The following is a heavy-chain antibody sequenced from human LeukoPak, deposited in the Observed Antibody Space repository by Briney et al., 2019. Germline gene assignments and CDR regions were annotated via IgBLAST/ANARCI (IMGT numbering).Heavy chain of an antibody. D-gene: IGHD6-19*01. Sequence: SETLSLTCTVSGGSISSYYWSWIRQPPGKGLEWIGYIYYSGSTNYNPSLKSRVTISVDTSKNQFPLKLSSVTAADTAVYYCARGGQWLDWFDPWGQGTLVTVSS. J-gene: IGHJ5*02. CDR3: ARGGQWLDWFDP. CDR1: GGSISSYY. V-gene: IGHV4-59*01. CDR2: IYYSGST.